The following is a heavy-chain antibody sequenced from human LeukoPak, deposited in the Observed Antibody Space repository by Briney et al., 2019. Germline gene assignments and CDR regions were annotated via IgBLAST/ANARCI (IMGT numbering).Heavy chain of an antibody. Sequence: SETLSLTCTVSGGSISSSSYYWGWIRQPPGKGLEWIGSIYYTGSTNYNPSLKSRVTISVDTSKNQFSLKLSSVTAADTAVYYCARFGSGWHYFDYWGQGTLVTVSS. V-gene: IGHV4-39*07. CDR2: IYYTGST. CDR3: ARFGSGWHYFDY. CDR1: GGSISSSSYY. J-gene: IGHJ4*02. D-gene: IGHD6-19*01.